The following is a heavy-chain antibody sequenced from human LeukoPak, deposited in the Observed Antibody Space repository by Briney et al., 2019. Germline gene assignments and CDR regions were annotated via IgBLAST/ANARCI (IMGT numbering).Heavy chain of an antibody. CDR1: GFTFSNYS. CDR3: ARMSGSSGRGY. Sequence: GGSLRLSCAASGFTFSNYSMNWVRQDPGKGLEGVSYIRSSGNAIYYADSVKGRFTISRDNAKNSLYLQMNSLRAEDTAVYYCARMSGSSGRGYWGQGTLVTVSS. CDR2: IRSSGNAI. V-gene: IGHV3-48*04. D-gene: IGHD1-26*01. J-gene: IGHJ4*02.